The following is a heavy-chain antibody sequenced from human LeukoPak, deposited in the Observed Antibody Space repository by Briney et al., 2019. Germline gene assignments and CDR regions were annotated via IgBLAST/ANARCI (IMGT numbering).Heavy chain of an antibody. CDR1: GYKFNAYW. D-gene: IGHD4-17*01. CDR3: ATGASKVTTDFANY. J-gene: IGHJ4*02. Sequence: PGESLKISCKGSGYKFNAYWIAWVRQMPGKGLEWMGRIDPSDSYTKYSPSFEGHVTISVDKSISTAFLQWHSLKASDSAMYYCATGASKVTTDFANYWGQGTQVAVSS. V-gene: IGHV5-10-1*01. CDR2: IDPSDSYT.